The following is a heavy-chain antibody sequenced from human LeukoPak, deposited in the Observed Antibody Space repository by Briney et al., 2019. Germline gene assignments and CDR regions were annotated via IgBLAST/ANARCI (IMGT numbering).Heavy chain of an antibody. V-gene: IGHV1-69*01. CDR3: ARADRRADGMDV. Sequence: SVKVSCKASGGSFSSYAISWVRQAPGQGLEWMGGIIPIFGTANYAQKFQGRVTITADESTSTAYMELSSLRSEDTAAYYCARADRRADGMDVWGQGTTVTVSS. CDR1: GGSFSSYA. J-gene: IGHJ6*02. CDR2: IIPIFGTA.